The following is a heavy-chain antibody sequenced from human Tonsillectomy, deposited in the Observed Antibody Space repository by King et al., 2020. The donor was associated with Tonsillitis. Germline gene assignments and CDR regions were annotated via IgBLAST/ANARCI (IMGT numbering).Heavy chain of an antibody. CDR2: IKPDGSEK. D-gene: IGHD1-26*01. CDR1: GFTFSSYW. CDR3: AIEWELHPSAY. Sequence: VQLVESGGGLVQPGGSLRLSCAASGFTFSSYWMSWVRQAPGKGLEWVANIKPDGSEKYYVDSVKGRFTISRDNAKNSLYLQMNSLRAEDTAVYYCAIEWELHPSAYGGQGTLVTVPS. J-gene: IGHJ4*02. V-gene: IGHV3-7*01.